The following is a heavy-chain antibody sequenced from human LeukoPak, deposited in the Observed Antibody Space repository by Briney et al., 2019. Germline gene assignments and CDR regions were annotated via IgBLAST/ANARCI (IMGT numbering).Heavy chain of an antibody. CDR3: ARDFDSSDFPEDSYYYGMDV. D-gene: IGHD3-22*01. CDR1: GGTFNNYA. CDR2: IIPISGPQ. V-gene: IGHV1-69*01. J-gene: IGHJ6*02. Sequence: SVKVSCKASGGTFNNYAISWVRQAPGQGLEWIGGIIPISGPQNYAQRFQGRVTITADESTTTAYMELSSLRSEDTAVYYCARDFDSSDFPEDSYYYGMDVWGQGTTVTVSS.